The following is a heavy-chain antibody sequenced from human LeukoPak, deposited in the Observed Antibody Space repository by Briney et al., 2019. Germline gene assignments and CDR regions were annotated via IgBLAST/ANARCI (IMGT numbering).Heavy chain of an antibody. D-gene: IGHD2-2*01. V-gene: IGHV4-61*02. CDR1: GGSISSNSYY. CDR2: IFTSGST. Sequence: SQTLSLTCTVSGGSISSNSYYWSWIRQPAGKGLEWIGRIFTSGSTNYNPSLKSRATISVDTSKNQFSLKLSSVTAADTAVYYCARSTGQYQLLYYYYNMDVWGRGTTVTVSS. J-gene: IGHJ6*03. CDR3: ARSTGQYQLLYYYYNMDV.